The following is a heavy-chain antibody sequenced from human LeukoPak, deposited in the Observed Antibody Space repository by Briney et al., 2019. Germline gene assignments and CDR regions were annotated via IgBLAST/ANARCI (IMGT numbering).Heavy chain of an antibody. CDR1: GFTFSSYA. CDR2: ISYDGSNK. J-gene: IGHJ5*02. D-gene: IGHD3-3*01. CDR3: ARQDYDFWTRGFDP. V-gene: IGHV3-30-3*01. Sequence: GGSLRLSCAASGFTFSSYAMHWVRQAPGKGLEWVAVISYDGSNKYYADSVKGRFTISRDNSKNTLYLQMNSLRAEDTAVYYCARQDYDFWTRGFDPWGQGTLVTVSS.